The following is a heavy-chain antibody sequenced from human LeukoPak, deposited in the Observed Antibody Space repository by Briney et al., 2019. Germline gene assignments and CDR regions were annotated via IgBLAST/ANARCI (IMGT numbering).Heavy chain of an antibody. CDR1: SGSVNSYY. V-gene: IGHV4-59*02. D-gene: IGHD6-13*01. CDR2: IYYSGST. CDR3: ATYSSSWYAYFQH. J-gene: IGHJ1*01. Sequence: PSETLSLTCTVSSGSVNSYYWSWIRQPPGKGLEWIGYIYYSGSTNYNPSLKSRVTISVDTSKNQFSLKLSSVTAADTAVYYCATYSSSWYAYFQHWGQGTLVTVSS.